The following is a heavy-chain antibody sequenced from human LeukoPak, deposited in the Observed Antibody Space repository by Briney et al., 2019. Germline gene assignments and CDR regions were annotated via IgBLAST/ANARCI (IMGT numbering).Heavy chain of an antibody. Sequence: SSETLSLTCTVSGGSISSYYWSWIRQPPGKGLEWIGYIYYSGSTNYNPSLKSRVTISVDTSKNQFSLKLSSVTAADTAVYYCARAELSKSYYYYMDVWGKGTTVTVSS. D-gene: IGHD1-26*01. J-gene: IGHJ6*03. CDR2: IYYSGST. V-gene: IGHV4-59*01. CDR1: GGSISSYY. CDR3: ARAELSKSYYYYMDV.